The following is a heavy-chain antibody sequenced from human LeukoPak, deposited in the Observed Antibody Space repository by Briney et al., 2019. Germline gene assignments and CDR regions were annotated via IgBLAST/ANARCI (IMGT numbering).Heavy chain of an antibody. CDR2: ISSSGSII. J-gene: IGHJ4*02. CDR1: GFAFSDYE. V-gene: IGHV3-48*03. D-gene: IGHD7-27*01. CDR3: ARTMWGFDY. Sequence: GGSLRLSCASSGFAFSDYEMNWVRQAPGKGLEWISYISSSGSIIYYADSVKGRFTISRDNAKRSLFLQMNSLRVEDTAVYYCARTMWGFDYWGQGTLVTFSS.